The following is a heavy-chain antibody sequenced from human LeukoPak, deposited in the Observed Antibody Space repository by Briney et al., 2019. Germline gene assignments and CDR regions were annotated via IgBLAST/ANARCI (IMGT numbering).Heavy chain of an antibody. CDR2: IYSGGNT. D-gene: IGHD3-9*01. CDR1: GFTVSSNY. J-gene: IGHJ4*02. V-gene: IGHV3-53*01. Sequence: GGSLRLSCAASGFTVSSNYMNWVRQAPGKGLEWVSVIYSGGNTYYADSVKGRFTISRDNSKNTLYLQMHSLRAEDTAVYYCASWLDSKAYFAYWGQGTLVTVSS. CDR3: ASWLDSKAYFAY.